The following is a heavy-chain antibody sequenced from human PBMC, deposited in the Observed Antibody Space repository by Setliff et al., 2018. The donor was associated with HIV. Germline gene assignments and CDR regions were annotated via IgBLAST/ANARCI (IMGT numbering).Heavy chain of an antibody. CDR2: INWNGGNT. D-gene: IGHD1-26*01. Sequence: GGSLRLSCAASGFTFDDYGMSWVRQTPGRGLEWVSGINWNGGNTYYADSVKGRFTISRDNARNSLYLQMSSLRAEDTAFYYCAKLVVGFSGSSAYMDVWGKGTTVTVSS. V-gene: IGHV3-20*04. CDR1: GFTFDDYG. J-gene: IGHJ6*03. CDR3: AKLVVGFSGSSAYMDV.